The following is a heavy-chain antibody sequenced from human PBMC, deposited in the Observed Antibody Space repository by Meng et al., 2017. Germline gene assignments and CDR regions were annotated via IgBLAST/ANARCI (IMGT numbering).Heavy chain of an antibody. J-gene: IGHJ5*02. V-gene: IGHV3-74*01. CDR1: GFTFSGSA. Sequence: EVYVVRSGGGLAQAGGSLNLSCAASGFTFSGSAMHWVRKAPGKGLVWVSRIKPDGTMTVYADSVKGRFTISRDNAKNTLYLQMNSLRSDDTAVYYCARSDWFDPWGQGTLVTVSS. CDR3: ARSDWFDP. CDR2: IKPDGTMT.